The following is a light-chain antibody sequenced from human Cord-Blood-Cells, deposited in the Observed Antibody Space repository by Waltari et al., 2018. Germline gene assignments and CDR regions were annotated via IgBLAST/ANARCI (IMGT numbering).Light chain of an antibody. CDR2: AAS. V-gene: IGKV1-39*01. CDR1: QSISSY. J-gene: IGKJ3*01. CDR3: QQSYSRGFT. Sequence: DIQMTQSPSSLSASVGDRVTITCRASQSISSYLNWYQQKPGKAPKLLIYAASSLQSGVPSRFSGSGSGTDFTLTISSLQPEDSATYYCQQSYSRGFTFGPGTKVDIK.